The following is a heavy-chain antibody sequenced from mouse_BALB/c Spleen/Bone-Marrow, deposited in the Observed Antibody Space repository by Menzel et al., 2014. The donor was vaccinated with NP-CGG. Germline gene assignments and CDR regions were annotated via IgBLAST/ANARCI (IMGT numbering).Heavy chain of an antibody. V-gene: IGHV5-9-3*01. J-gene: IGHJ2*01. CDR2: ISSGGSYT. D-gene: IGHD1-1*01. CDR1: GFTFSSYA. Sequence: EVKLMESGGGLVKPGGSLKLSCAASGFTFSSYAMSWVRQTPEKRLERVATISSGGSYTYYPDSVKGRFTISRDNAKNTLYLQMSSLRSEDTAMYYCARHITTVVADYWGQGTTLTVSS. CDR3: ARHITTVVADY.